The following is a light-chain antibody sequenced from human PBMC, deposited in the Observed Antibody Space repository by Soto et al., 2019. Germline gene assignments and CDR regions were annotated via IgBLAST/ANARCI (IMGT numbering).Light chain of an antibody. Sequence: EIVLTQSPATLSLSPGERATLSCRTSQSISSDLAWNQQKPDQAPRLLIFDASNKAPCIPAGFGGSGSGTDFALTISGLESEDFAVYLCQQRTMWPQTFGQGTRVDI. V-gene: IGKV3-11*01. J-gene: IGKJ1*01. CDR3: QQRTMWPQT. CDR2: DAS. CDR1: QSISSD.